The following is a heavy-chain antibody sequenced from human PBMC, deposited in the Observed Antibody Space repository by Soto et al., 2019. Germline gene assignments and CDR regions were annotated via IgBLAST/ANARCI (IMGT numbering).Heavy chain of an antibody. J-gene: IGHJ4*02. CDR2: ISYDGSNK. Sequence: GGSLRLSCAASGFTFSSYAMHWVRQAPGKGLEWVAVISYDGSNKYYADSVKGRFTISRDNSKNTLYLQMNSLRAEDTAVYYCARDPSQQLVYFDYWGQGTLVTVSS. CDR1: GFTFSSYA. V-gene: IGHV3-30-3*01. CDR3: ARDPSQQLVYFDY. D-gene: IGHD6-13*01.